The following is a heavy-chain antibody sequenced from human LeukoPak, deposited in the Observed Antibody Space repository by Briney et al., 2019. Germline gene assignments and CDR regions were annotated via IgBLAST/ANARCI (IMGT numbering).Heavy chain of an antibody. Sequence: GGSLRLSCVASGFTFSSYSMNWVRQAPGKGLEWVANIHQDGSDKDYVDSVKGRFTISRDNAKNSLYLQMNSLRAEDTAVYYCAGGSGDYSTPTYFDYWGQGTLVTVSS. CDR1: GFTFSSYS. J-gene: IGHJ4*02. D-gene: IGHD3-22*01. V-gene: IGHV3-7*04. CDR3: AGGSGDYSTPTYFDY. CDR2: IHQDGSDK.